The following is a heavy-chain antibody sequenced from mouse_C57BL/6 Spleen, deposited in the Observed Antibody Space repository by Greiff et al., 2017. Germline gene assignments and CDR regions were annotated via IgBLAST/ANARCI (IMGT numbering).Heavy chain of an antibody. CDR1: GYTFTSYW. Sequence: VQLQQPGAELVRPGTSVKLSCKASGYTFTSYWMHWVKQRPGQGLEWIGVIDPSDSYTNYNQKFKGKATLTVDTSSSTAYMQLSSLTSEDSAVYYCARGPRSRAWFAYWGQGTLVTVSA. CDR2: IDPSDSYT. V-gene: IGHV1-59*01. J-gene: IGHJ3*01. CDR3: ARGPRSRAWFAY.